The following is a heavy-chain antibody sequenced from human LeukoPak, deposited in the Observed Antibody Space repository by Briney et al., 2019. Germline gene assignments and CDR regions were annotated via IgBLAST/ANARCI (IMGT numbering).Heavy chain of an antibody. CDR2: IYYSGST. CDR3: ARRDCSSASCSFDY. D-gene: IGHD2-2*01. Sequence: SETLSLTCTVAGGSIGSDYWSWIRQPPGKGLEWIGYIYYSGSTNYNPSLKSRVTISIDTSKNQFSLKLSSVTAADTAVYYCARRDCSSASCSFDYWGQGTLVTVSS. J-gene: IGHJ4*02. CDR1: GGSIGSDY. V-gene: IGHV4-59*01.